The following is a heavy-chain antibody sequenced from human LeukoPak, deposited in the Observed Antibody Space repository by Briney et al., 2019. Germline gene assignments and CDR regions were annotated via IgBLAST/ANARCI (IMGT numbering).Heavy chain of an antibody. Sequence: GASVKVSCKASGYTFTSYAISWVRQAPGQGLEWMGGIIPIFGTANYAQKFQGRVTITTDESTSTAYMELSSLRSEDTAVYYCARDYYDSSGYYYESPEYFQHWGQGTLVTVSS. V-gene: IGHV1-69*05. CDR3: ARDYYDSSGYYYESPEYFQH. CDR1: GYTFTSYA. CDR2: IIPIFGTA. D-gene: IGHD3-22*01. J-gene: IGHJ1*01.